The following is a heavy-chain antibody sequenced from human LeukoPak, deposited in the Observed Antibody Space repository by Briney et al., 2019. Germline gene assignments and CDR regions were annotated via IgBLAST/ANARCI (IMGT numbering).Heavy chain of an antibody. J-gene: IGHJ6*03. CDR2: ISSSGSTI. CDR1: GFTFSSYE. CDR3: ARIPLGYCSGGGCYIYYYYMDV. V-gene: IGHV3-48*03. D-gene: IGHD2-15*01. Sequence: GGSLRLSCAASGFTFSSYEMNWVRQAPGKGLEWVSYISSSGSTIYYADSVKGRFTISRDNAKNSLYLQMNSLRAEDTAVYYCARIPLGYCSGGGCYIYYYYMDVWGKGTTVTVSS.